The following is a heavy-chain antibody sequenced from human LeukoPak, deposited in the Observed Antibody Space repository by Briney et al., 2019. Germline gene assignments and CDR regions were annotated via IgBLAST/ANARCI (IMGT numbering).Heavy chain of an antibody. Sequence: GGSLRLSCAASGFTFSSYSMNWVRQAPGRGLEWVSYISSSSSTIYYADSVKGRFTISRDNAKNSLYLQMNSLRAEDTAVYYCARDKSYSSGWYPDAFDIWGQGTMVTVSS. V-gene: IGHV3-48*01. D-gene: IGHD6-19*01. CDR3: ARDKSYSSGWYPDAFDI. J-gene: IGHJ3*02. CDR1: GFTFSSYS. CDR2: ISSSSSTI.